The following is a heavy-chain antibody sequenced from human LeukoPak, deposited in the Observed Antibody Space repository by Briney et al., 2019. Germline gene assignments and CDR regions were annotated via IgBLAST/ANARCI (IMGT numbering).Heavy chain of an antibody. V-gene: IGHV4-39*01. Sequence: PSETLSLTCTVSGGSNSSSSYYWGWIRQPPGKGLEWIGSIYYSGSTYYNPSLKSRVTISVDRSNNQISLKLSSVTAADTAIYYCARPNSTPGYMDVWGKGTTVTVSS. CDR1: GGSNSSSSYY. J-gene: IGHJ6*03. CDR3: ARPNSTPGYMDV. CDR2: IYYSGST. D-gene: IGHD2/OR15-2a*01.